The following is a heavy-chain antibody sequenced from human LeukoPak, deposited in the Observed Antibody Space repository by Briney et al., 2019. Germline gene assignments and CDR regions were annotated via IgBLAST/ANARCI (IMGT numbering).Heavy chain of an antibody. Sequence: GGSLRLSCAASGFTVSSNYMSWVRQAPGKGLEWVSVIYSGGSTYYADSVKGRFTISRDNSKNTLYLQMNSLRAEDMAVYYCARSVPSPYYFDYWGQGTLVTVSS. V-gene: IGHV3-53*01. CDR3: ARSVPSPYYFDY. CDR2: IYSGGST. J-gene: IGHJ4*02. CDR1: GFTVSSNY.